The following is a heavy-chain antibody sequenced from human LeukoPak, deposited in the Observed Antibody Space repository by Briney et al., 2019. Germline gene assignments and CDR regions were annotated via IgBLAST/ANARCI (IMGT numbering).Heavy chain of an antibody. D-gene: IGHD3-3*01. J-gene: IGHJ4*02. CDR3: AREKMGFLERADRGG. CDR2: INHSGST. CDR1: GGSFSGYY. V-gene: IGHV4-34*01. Sequence: SETLSLTCAVYGGSFSGYYWSWIRQPPGKGLEWIGEINHSGSTNYNPSLKSRVTISVDTSKNQFSLKLSSVTAADTAVYYCAREKMGFLERADRGGWGQGSMVTVSS.